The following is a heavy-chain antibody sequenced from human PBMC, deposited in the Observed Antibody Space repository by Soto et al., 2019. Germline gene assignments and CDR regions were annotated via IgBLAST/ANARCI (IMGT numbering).Heavy chain of an antibody. CDR2: IDPSGGST. CDR1: GYTFTSYY. J-gene: IGHJ6*02. CDR3: ARRDGYNYGMDV. V-gene: IGHV1-46*03. Sequence: ASVKVSCKASGYTFTSYYIHWARQAPGQGLEWMGIIDPSGGSTSYAQKFQGRVTMTRDTSTSTVYMELSSLRSEDTAVYYCARRDGYNYGMDVWGQGTTVTVSS.